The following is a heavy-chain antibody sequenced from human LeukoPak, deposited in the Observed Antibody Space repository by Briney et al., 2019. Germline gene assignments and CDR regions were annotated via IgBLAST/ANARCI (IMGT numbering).Heavy chain of an antibody. CDR1: GYTFTHFY. J-gene: IGHJ3*02. D-gene: IGHD1-14*01. V-gene: IGHV1-2*07. Sequence: ASLTVSCKASGYTFTHFYIHWVRQHPGQGLEWLGWIDPNNGDTDYAHKFQGRVTMTRDTSMDTAYMQVTGLRYDDTAVYYCAANVETGRGDFDIWGQGTLVTVSS. CDR3: AANVETGRGDFDI. CDR2: IDPNNGDT.